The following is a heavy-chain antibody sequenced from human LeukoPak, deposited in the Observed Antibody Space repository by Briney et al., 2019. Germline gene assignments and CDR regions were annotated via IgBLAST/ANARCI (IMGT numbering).Heavy chain of an antibody. CDR2: IYWNDHK. V-gene: IGHV2-5*01. J-gene: IGHJ4*02. CDR1: GFSLTTSGVG. Sequence: SGPTRVNPTQTLTLTCTFSGFSLTTSGVGVGWIRQPPGKALEWLTLIYWNDHKPYSPALRSRLTVTKDTSKNQVVLTMTNMDPVDTATYYCAHSYDTGGNYYSRFDYWGQGILVTVSS. D-gene: IGHD3-22*01. CDR3: AHSYDTGGNYYSRFDY.